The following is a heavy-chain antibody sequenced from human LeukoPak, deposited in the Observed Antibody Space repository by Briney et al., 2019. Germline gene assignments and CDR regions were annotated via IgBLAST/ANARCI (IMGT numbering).Heavy chain of an antibody. D-gene: IGHD5-18*01. CDR3: ARWNSYGYYYYYYMDV. V-gene: IGHV1-2*02. Sequence: GASVKVSCKASGYTFTGYYMHWVRQAPGQGLEWMGWINPNSGGTNYAQKFQGRVTMTRDTSISTAYMELSRLRSDDTAVYYCARWNSYGYYYYYYMDVWGKGTTVTVSS. J-gene: IGHJ6*03. CDR1: GYTFTGYY. CDR2: INPNSGGT.